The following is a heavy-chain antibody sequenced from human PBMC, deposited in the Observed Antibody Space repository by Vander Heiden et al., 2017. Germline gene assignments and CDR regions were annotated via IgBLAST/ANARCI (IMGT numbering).Heavy chain of an antibody. CDR2: IHPGDSDT. CDR1: GSTFTAQW. V-gene: IGHV5-51*01. J-gene: IGHJ5*02. D-gene: IGHD3-10*01. CDR3: ARQTLIRGVGWFDP. Sequence: EVQLVPSGAEMKQPGESLKISCQYPGSTFTAQWVAWVRQVPGKGLEWLGIIHPGDSDTRYNPSFRGRVTMSVDKSKNTASLQWNSLEASDTAIYYCARQTLIRGVGWFDPWGQGTLVSVSS.